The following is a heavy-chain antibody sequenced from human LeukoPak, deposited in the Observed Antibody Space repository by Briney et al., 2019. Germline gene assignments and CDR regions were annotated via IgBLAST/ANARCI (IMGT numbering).Heavy chain of an antibody. CDR1: GGSFSGYY. Sequence: SETLSLTCAVYGGSFSGYYWSWIRQPPGKGLEWIGEINHSGSTNYNPPLKSRVTISVDTSKNQFSLKLSSVTAADTAVYYCARRNGGSYYSGNAFDSWGQGTMVTVSS. D-gene: IGHD1-26*01. V-gene: IGHV4-34*01. CDR3: ARRNGGSYYSGNAFDS. CDR2: INHSGST. J-gene: IGHJ3*02.